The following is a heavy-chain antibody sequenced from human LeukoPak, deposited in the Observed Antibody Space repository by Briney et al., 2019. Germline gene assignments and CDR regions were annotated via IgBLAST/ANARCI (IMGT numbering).Heavy chain of an antibody. J-gene: IGHJ6*02. CDR3: ARSNYVSYYYGMDV. V-gene: IGHV3-53*04. CDR1: GFTVSSNY. D-gene: IGHD4-11*01. CDR2: IYSGGST. Sequence: GGSLRLSCAASGFTVSSNYMSWVRQAPGKGLEWVSVIYSGGSTYYSDSVKGRFTISRHNYKNTLYLQMNSLRAEDTAVYYCARSNYVSYYYGMDVWGQGTTVTVSS.